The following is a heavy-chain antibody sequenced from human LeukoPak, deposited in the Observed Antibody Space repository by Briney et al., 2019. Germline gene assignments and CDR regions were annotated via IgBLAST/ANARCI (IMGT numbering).Heavy chain of an antibody. CDR1: GFTFSTLG. V-gene: IGHV3-21*01. D-gene: IGHD5-18*01. CDR3: AKFETARYNYGSSES. Sequence: AGGSLRLSCAASGFTFSTLGMNWVRQAPGKGLEWVSSISGDSVHKYYADSVRGRFTISRDYAKNSLYLEMNSLRVEDTARYLCAKFETARYNYGSSESWGQGTLVTVSS. J-gene: IGHJ4*02. CDR2: ISGDSVHK.